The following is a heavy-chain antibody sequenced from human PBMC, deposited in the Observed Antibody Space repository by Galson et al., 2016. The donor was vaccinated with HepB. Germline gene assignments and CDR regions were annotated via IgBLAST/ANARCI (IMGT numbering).Heavy chain of an antibody. J-gene: IGHJ6*03. CDR2: IWPDGSNE. V-gene: IGHV3-33*06. D-gene: IGHD5-12*01. CDR1: GFTFGCCG. Sequence: SLRLSCAASGFTFGCCGMHWVRQAPGKGLEWVAVIWPDGSNEYYGDAVKGRFTISRGNSKNTLYLQMNSLRVEDTAVYYCAKEGRYEGHFYMDVWGEGTTVTVSS. CDR3: AKEGRYEGHFYMDV.